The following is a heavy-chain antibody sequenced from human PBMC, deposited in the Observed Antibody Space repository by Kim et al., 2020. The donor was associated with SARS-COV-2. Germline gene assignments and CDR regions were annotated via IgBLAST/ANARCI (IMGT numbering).Heavy chain of an antibody. J-gene: IGHJ4*02. CDR3: ARFDYGDPTFDY. V-gene: IGHV4-39*01. D-gene: IGHD4-17*01. Sequence: YNPSLKSRVTISVDTSKNHFSLRLSSVPAADTAVYYCARFDYGDPTFDYWGQGTLVTVSS.